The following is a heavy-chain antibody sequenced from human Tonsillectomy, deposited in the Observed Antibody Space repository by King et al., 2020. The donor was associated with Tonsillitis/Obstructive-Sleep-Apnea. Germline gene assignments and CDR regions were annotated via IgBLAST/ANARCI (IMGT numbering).Heavy chain of an antibody. CDR3: ARVELAVAGMGFDY. V-gene: IGHV4-34*01. Sequence: VQLPQWGAGLLKPSETLSLTCAVYGGSFSGYYWSWIRQPPGKGLEWIGEINHSGSTNYNPSLKSRVTISVDTSKNQFSLKLSSVTAADTAVYYCARVELAVAGMGFDYWGQGTLVTVSS. CDR2: INHSGST. J-gene: IGHJ4*02. CDR1: GGSFSGYY. D-gene: IGHD6-19*01.